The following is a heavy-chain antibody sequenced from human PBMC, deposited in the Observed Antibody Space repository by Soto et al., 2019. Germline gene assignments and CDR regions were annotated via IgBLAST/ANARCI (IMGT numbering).Heavy chain of an antibody. V-gene: IGHV1-18*01. Sequence: QVQLVQSGAEVKKPGASVKVSCKTSGYTFTTYVITWVRQAPGQGLEWMGWISVYDDKTNYAQNLQGRVTMTTDTSTSTAYMELRSPRSDDTAVYYCARASGWPPTADYWGQGTLVTVSS. CDR2: ISVYDDKT. CDR1: GYTFTTYV. CDR3: ARASGWPPTADY. D-gene: IGHD6-19*01. J-gene: IGHJ4*02.